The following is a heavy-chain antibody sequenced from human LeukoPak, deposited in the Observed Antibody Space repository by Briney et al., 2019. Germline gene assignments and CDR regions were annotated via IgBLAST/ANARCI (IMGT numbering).Heavy chain of an antibody. J-gene: IGHJ6*02. D-gene: IGHD3-3*01. Sequence: GGSLRLSCAASEFTFDNYAMSWVRQAPGKGLEWVSSVSGGSTYIDYADSVKGRFTISRDNAKNSLYLQMNSLRGEDTALYYCARDKGFFSGMDVWGQGTTVTVSS. CDR1: EFTFDNYA. CDR2: VSGGSTYI. CDR3: ARDKGFFSGMDV. V-gene: IGHV3-21*01.